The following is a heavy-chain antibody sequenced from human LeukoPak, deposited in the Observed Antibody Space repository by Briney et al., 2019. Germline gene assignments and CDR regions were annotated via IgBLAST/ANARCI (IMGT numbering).Heavy chain of an antibody. J-gene: IGHJ4*02. Sequence: GGSLRLSCAASGFTFSSYAMHWVRQAPGKGLEWVAVISYDGSDKYYADSVKGRFTISRDNSKNTLYLQMNSLRAEDTAVYYCARDFFSYYRSGSYYNAPSYFDYWGQGTLVTVSS. D-gene: IGHD3-10*01. V-gene: IGHV3-30*01. CDR3: ARDFFSYYRSGSYYNAPSYFDY. CDR1: GFTFSSYA. CDR2: ISYDGSDK.